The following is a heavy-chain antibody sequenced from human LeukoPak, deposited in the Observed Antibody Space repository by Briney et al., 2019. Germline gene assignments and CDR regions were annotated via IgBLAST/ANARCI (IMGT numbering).Heavy chain of an antibody. CDR2: MNPNSGNT. D-gene: IGHD2-2*02. V-gene: IGHV1-8*01. J-gene: IGHJ6*03. Sequence: ASVKVSCKASGYTFTSYDINWVRQATGQGLEWMGWMNPNSGNTGYAQKFQGRVTMTRNTFISTAYMELSSLRSEDTAVYYCARGRVVPAAILVYYYYYMDVWGKGTTVTVSS. CDR3: ARGRVVPAAILVYYYYYMDV. CDR1: GYTFTSYD.